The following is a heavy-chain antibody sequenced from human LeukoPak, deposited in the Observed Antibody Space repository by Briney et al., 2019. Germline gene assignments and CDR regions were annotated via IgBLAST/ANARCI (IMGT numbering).Heavy chain of an antibody. CDR1: GFTFSTYS. CDR2: ISSTSSYI. D-gene: IGHD1-26*01. V-gene: IGHV3-21*04. CDR3: AKEARAGGSFDY. J-gene: IGHJ4*02. Sequence: GGSLRLSCAASGFTFSTYSMDWVRQAPGMGLEWVASISSTSSYIYYTDSVKGRFTISRDNSRNTLYLQMNSLRAEDTAIYYCAKEARAGGSFDYWGQGTLVTVSS.